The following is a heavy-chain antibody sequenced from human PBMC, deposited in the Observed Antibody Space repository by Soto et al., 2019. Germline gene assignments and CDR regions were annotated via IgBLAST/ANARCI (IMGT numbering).Heavy chain of an antibody. V-gene: IGHV4-34*01. CDR2: INHSGST. Sequence: SETLSLTSAVYGGSCSGYYWSWIRQPPGKGLEWIGEINHSGSTNYNPSLKSRVTISVDTSKNQFSLKLSSVTAADTAVYYCARERCSSTSCYYDAFDIWGQGTMVTVSS. CDR3: ARERCSSTSCYYDAFDI. D-gene: IGHD2-2*01. CDR1: GGSCSGYY. J-gene: IGHJ3*02.